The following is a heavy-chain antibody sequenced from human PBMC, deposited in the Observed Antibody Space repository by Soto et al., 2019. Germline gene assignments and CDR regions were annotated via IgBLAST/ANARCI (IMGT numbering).Heavy chain of an antibody. CDR3: AREDRDRETGLVPAAIDGMDV. J-gene: IGHJ6*02. D-gene: IGHD2-2*01. V-gene: IGHV1-69*08. Sequence: QVQLVQSGAAVKKTGCSVKVSCKGSGGTFSRYRITWVRQAPGHGLEWIGRIIPIFGIASYAQKFQGRVTITADETTSTAYIEVISLRSDDTAVYYCAREDRDRETGLVPAAIDGMDVWGQGTTVTVSS. CDR2: IIPIFGIA. CDR1: GGTFSRYR.